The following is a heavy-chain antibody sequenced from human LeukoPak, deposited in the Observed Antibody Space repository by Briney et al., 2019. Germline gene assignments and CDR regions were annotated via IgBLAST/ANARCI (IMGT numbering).Heavy chain of an antibody. CDR3: ARDSGLRYFDWLSNYFDY. J-gene: IGHJ4*02. CDR2: IDHSGST. Sequence: SETLSLTCAVYGGSFSGYYWSWIRQPPGKGLEWIGEIDHSGSTNYNPSLKSRVTISVDTSKNQFSLKLSSVTAADTAVYYCARDSGLRYFDWLSNYFDYWGQGTLVTVSS. V-gene: IGHV4-34*01. CDR1: GGSFSGYY. D-gene: IGHD3-9*01.